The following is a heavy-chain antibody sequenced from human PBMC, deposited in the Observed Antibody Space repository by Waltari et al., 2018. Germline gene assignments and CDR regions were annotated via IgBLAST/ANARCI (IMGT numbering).Heavy chain of an antibody. CDR3: ASLAVTSSYWYFDL. J-gene: IGHJ2*01. V-gene: IGHV1-69*02. CDR1: GGTFSSYT. D-gene: IGHD4-17*01. CDR2: IIPILGIA. Sequence: QVQLVQSGAEVKKPGSSVKVSCKASGGTFSSYTISWVRPAPGQGLEWMGRIIPILGIANYAQKFQGRVTITADKSTSTAYMELSSLRSEDTAVYYCASLAVTSSYWYFDLWGRGTLVTVSS.